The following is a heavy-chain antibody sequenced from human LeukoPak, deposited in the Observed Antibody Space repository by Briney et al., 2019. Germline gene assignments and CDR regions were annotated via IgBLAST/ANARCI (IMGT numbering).Heavy chain of an antibody. CDR1: GFTVSSNY. V-gene: IGHV3-66*01. J-gene: IGHJ6*02. CDR2: IYSGGST. Sequence: GGSLRLSCAASGFTVSSNYMSWVRQAPGKGLEWVSVIYSGGSTYYADSVKGRFTISRDNSKNTLYLQMNSLRAEDTAVYYCARDSSGWYLYYYGMDVWGQGTTVTVSS. D-gene: IGHD6-19*01. CDR3: ARDSSGWYLYYYGMDV.